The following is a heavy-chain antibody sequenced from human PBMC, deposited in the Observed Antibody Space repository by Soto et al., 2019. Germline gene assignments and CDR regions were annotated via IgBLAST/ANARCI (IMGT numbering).Heavy chain of an antibody. CDR3: ARDGCSGDCYYFQH. V-gene: IGHV3-33*01. CDR1: GFTFNSYG. J-gene: IGHJ1*01. D-gene: IGHD2-21*02. CDR2: IWYDGSNK. Sequence: GGSLRLSCAASGFTFNSYGMNWVRQAPGKGLEWVAVIWYDGSNKYYADSVKGRFTISRDNSKNTLYLQMNSLRAEDTAVYYCARDGCSGDCYYFQHWGQGTLVTVSS.